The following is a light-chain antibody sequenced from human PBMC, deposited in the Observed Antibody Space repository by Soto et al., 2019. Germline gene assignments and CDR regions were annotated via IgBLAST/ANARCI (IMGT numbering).Light chain of an antibody. CDR2: GAS. CDR1: QSVSSN. Sequence: EIVMTQSPATLSVSPGERATLSCRASQSVSSNLAWHQQKPGQAPRLLIYGASTRATGIPARFSGSGSGTEFTLTISSLQSEDFAVYYCQQYDNWPPWTFGQGTRWIT. V-gene: IGKV3-15*01. CDR3: QQYDNWPPWT. J-gene: IGKJ1*01.